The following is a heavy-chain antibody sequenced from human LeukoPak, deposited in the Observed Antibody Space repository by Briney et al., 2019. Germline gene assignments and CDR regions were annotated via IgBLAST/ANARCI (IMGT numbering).Heavy chain of an antibody. J-gene: IGHJ6*02. CDR1: GFTVSSYY. CDR2: IYSGGST. Sequence: GGSLRLSCAASGFTVSSYYMSWVRQAPGKGLEWVSVIYSGGSTYYADSVKGRFTISRHNSKNTLYLQMNSLRAEDTAVYYCASALGYCSSTSCSHNYYGMDVWGQGTTVTVPS. CDR3: ASALGYCSSTSCSHNYYGMDV. D-gene: IGHD2-2*01. V-gene: IGHV3-53*04.